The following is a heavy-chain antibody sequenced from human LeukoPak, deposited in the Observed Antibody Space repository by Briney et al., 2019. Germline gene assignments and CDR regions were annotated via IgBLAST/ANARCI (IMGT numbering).Heavy chain of an antibody. Sequence: GRSLRLSCAASGFTFSSYAMHWVRQAPGKGLEWVAVISYDGSNKYYADSVKGRFTISRDNSKNTLYLQMNSLRAEDTAISWFPEGNWGQGTLVTVSS. CDR3: PEGN. CDR2: ISYDGSNK. V-gene: IGHV3-30*04. CDR1: GFTFSSYA. J-gene: IGHJ4*02. D-gene: IGHD6-13*01.